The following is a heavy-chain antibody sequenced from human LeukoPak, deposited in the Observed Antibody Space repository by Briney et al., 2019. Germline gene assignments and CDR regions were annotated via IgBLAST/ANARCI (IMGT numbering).Heavy chain of an antibody. V-gene: IGHV1-46*01. Sequence: ASVKVSCKASGYTFTSYYMHWVRQAPGQGLEWMEIINPSGGSTSYAQKFQGRVTMTRDTSTSTVYMELSSLRSEDTAVYYCARDSSPEDYYYYGMDVWGQGTTVTVSS. D-gene: IGHD6-13*01. CDR1: GYTFTSYY. J-gene: IGHJ6*02. CDR3: ARDSSPEDYYYYGMDV. CDR2: INPSGGST.